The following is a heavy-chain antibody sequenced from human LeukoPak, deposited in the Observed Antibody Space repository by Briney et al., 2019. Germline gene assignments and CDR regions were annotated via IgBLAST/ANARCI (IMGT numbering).Heavy chain of an antibody. CDR1: GFSFSSYA. Sequence: GGSLRLSCAASGFSFSSYAMSWVRQAPGKWLEWVSGISGSDGSTYYADSVKGRFTISRDNAKNSLYLQMNSLRAEDTAVYYCARADWDTAMIDYWGQGTLVTVSS. D-gene: IGHD5-18*01. CDR3: ARADWDTAMIDY. V-gene: IGHV3-23*01. J-gene: IGHJ4*02. CDR2: ISGSDGST.